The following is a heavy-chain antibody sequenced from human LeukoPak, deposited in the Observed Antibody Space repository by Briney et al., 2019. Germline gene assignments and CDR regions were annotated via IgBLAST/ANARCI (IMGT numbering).Heavy chain of an antibody. Sequence: GGSLRVSCVASGLTFSTYAMSWVRQAPGKGLEWVSALSGSGGSTHYAESVKGRFTISRDNSKNTLYLQMNSLRAEDTAVYYCAKEFVPAAILSYFYMDVWGRGTTVTVSS. CDR2: LSGSGGST. CDR3: AKEFVPAAILSYFYMDV. V-gene: IGHV3-23*01. D-gene: IGHD2-2*01. CDR1: GLTFSTYA. J-gene: IGHJ6*03.